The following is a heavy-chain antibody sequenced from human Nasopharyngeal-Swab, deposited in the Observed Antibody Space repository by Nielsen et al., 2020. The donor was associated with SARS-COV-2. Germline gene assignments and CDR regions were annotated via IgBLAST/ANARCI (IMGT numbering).Heavy chain of an antibody. D-gene: IGHD2-15*01. CDR2: IYYSGST. Sequence: WIRQPPGKGLEWIGYIYYSGSTNYNPSLKSRVTISVDTSKNQLSLKLISVTAADTAVYYCAREISGGSSHDAFDVWGQGTMVTVSS. CDR3: AREISGGSSHDAFDV. J-gene: IGHJ3*01. V-gene: IGHV4-61*06.